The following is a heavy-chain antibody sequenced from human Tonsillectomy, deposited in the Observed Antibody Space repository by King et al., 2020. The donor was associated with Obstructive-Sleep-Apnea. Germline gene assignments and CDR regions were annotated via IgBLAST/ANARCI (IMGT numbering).Heavy chain of an antibody. CDR3: AHWRSGWFRFGVSNAFDT. CDR1: GFSFTTSGVG. V-gene: IGHV2-5*02. Sequence: ITLKESGPTLVKPTQTLTLTCTFSGFSFTTSGVGVGWIRQPPGKALEFLALIYWDDDTRYNPSLETRLTVTKDTSKNQVVLTLAHLDPLDSATNVCAHWRSGWFRFGVSNAFDTWGQGTVVSVSS. J-gene: IGHJ3*02. CDR2: IYWDDDT. D-gene: IGHD3-10*01.